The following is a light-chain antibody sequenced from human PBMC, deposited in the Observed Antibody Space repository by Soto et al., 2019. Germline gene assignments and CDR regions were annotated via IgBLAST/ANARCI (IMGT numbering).Light chain of an antibody. V-gene: IGKV3-11*01. J-gene: IGKJ4*01. CDR3: QQRSNWPPLT. CDR2: DAT. Sequence: EIVLTQSPATLSLAPGERATLSCRASQSVSNSLAWYQQKPGQAPRLLIYDATNRATGIPARFSGRGSGTDFTLTISSLEPEDFAVYYCQQRSNWPPLTFGGGTKVDI. CDR1: QSVSNS.